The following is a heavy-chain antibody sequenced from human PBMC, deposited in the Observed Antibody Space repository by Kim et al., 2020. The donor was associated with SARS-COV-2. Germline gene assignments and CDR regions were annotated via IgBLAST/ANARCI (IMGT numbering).Heavy chain of an antibody. J-gene: IGHJ6*02. Sequence: SQTLSLTCAISGDSVSSNSAAWNWIRQSPSRGLEWLGRTYYRSKWYNDYAVSVKSRITINPDTSKNQFSLQLNSVTPEDTAVYYCARVPAARPNYYYYGMDVWGQGTTVTVSS. CDR1: GDSVSSNSAA. D-gene: IGHD6-6*01. V-gene: IGHV6-1*01. CDR2: TYYRSKWYN. CDR3: ARVPAARPNYYYYGMDV.